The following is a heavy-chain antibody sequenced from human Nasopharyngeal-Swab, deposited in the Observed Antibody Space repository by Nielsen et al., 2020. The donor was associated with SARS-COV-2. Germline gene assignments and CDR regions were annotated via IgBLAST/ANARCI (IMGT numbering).Heavy chain of an antibody. CDR3: TTVAGSYGRFDY. Sequence: ASVKVSCKVSGYTLTELSMHWVRQAPGKGLEWVGGFDPEDGETIYAQKFQGRVTMTEDTSTDTAYMELSSLTSEETAVYYCTTVAGSYGRFDYWGQGTLVTVSS. J-gene: IGHJ4*02. D-gene: IGHD1-26*01. CDR1: GYTLTELS. V-gene: IGHV1-24*01. CDR2: FDPEDGET.